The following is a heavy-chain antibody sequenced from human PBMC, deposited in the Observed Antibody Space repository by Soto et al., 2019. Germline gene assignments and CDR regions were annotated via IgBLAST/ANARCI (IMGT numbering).Heavy chain of an antibody. V-gene: IGHV4-34*01. CDR2: INHSGST. Sequence: QVQLQQWGAGLLKPSETLSLTCAVYGGSFSGYYWSWIRQPPGKGLEWIGEINHSGSTNYNPSLTSRVTISVDTSKNQFSLKLSSVTAAATAVYYCARLARIYYDILTGYHQRGFSAFDIWGQGTMVTVSS. D-gene: IGHD3-9*01. J-gene: IGHJ3*02. CDR1: GGSFSGYY. CDR3: ARLARIYYDILTGYHQRGFSAFDI.